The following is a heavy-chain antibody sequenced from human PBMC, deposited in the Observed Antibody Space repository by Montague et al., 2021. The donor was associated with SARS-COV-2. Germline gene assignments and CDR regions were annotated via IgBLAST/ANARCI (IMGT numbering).Heavy chain of an antibody. J-gene: IGHJ4*01. CDR3: AGEGYRSGSFYIDY. CDR1: RLPFNGYA. Sequence: SLRLSCAASRLPFNGYAMLWVRQALGKGLEWLTFISHDESNHRYADSVQGRFTISRDNSKNTLYLQMDSLRPEDTAVYYCAGEGYRSGSFYIDYWGQGTLVTVSS. CDR2: ISHDESNH. V-gene: IGHV3-30*04. D-gene: IGHD1-26*01.